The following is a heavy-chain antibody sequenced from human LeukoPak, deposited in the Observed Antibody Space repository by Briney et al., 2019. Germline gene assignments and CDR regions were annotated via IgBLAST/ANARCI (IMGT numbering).Heavy chain of an antibody. J-gene: IGHJ4*02. CDR3: AKDLPVAAAYGGREGATTNFDF. CDR1: GFTFSNYG. CDR2: IAYDRSHE. D-gene: IGHD1-26*01. Sequence: GGSLRLSCAVTGFTFSNYGMHWVRQAPGKGLEWLAVIAYDRSHEHYVDSVKGRFTISRDISKNTLFLQMNSLSAEDTAVYYFAKDLPVAAAYGGREGATTNFDFWGQGTLVSVSS. V-gene: IGHV3-30*18.